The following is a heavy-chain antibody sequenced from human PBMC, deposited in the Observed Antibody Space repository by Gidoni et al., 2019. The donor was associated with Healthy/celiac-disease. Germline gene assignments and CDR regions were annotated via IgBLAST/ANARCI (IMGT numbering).Heavy chain of an antibody. V-gene: IGHV1-46*01. CDR1: VHTFTSYY. D-gene: IGHD3-22*01. Sequence: QVQLVQSGAEVKKPGASVKVSCKASVHTFTSYYIHWVRQAPGQGLEWMGIINPSGGSTSYEQKFKGRVTMTRDTSTSTVYMELSSLRSEDTAVYYCARGGLPDSSGYYLSPWGQGTLVTVSS. CDR2: INPSGGST. J-gene: IGHJ5*02. CDR3: ARGGLPDSSGYYLSP.